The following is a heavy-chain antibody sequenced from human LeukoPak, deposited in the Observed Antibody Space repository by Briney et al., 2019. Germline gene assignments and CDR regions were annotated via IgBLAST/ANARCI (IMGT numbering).Heavy chain of an antibody. J-gene: IGHJ4*02. Sequence: PSETLSLTCTVSGDSISTSNSYWGWIRQPPGKGLEWIGSIYYSGNTNYNPSLKSRVTISVDKSKNQFSLKLSSVTAADTAVYYCATRGEKDPKGTRIDYWGQGTLVTVSS. CDR3: ATRGEKDPKGTRIDY. D-gene: IGHD1-14*01. V-gene: IGHV4-39*07. CDR1: GDSISTSNSY. CDR2: IYYSGNT.